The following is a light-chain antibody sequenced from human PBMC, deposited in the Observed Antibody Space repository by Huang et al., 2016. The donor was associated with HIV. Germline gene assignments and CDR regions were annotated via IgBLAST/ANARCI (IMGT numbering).Light chain of an antibody. CDR2: GAS. CDR1: QSVSSNY. Sequence: EIMLTQSPGTLSLSPGERTTLSCRASQSVSSNYLAWYQQKPGQAPRLLSYGASSRATGIPDSVSGSGSGTDFTLTISRLEPEDFAVYFCQQYVTSPWTFGQGTKVEIK. J-gene: IGKJ1*01. V-gene: IGKV3-20*01. CDR3: QQYVTSPWT.